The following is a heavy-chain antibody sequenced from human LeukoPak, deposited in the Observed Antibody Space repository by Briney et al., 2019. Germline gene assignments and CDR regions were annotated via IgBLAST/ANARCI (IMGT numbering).Heavy chain of an antibody. CDR2: IYYSGNSGNT. J-gene: IGHJ4*02. D-gene: IGHD6-13*01. V-gene: IGHV4-39*01. CDR1: GGSISSSAYS. CDR3: ARQYGPGYSSTWYFDY. Sequence: SETLSLTCTVSGGSISSSAYSWGWIRQPPGKGLEWIGNIYYSGNSGNTYYKPALMSRVSISVDTSKNQISLRLNSVTAADTAVYYCARQYGPGYSSTWYFDYWGQGTLVTVSS.